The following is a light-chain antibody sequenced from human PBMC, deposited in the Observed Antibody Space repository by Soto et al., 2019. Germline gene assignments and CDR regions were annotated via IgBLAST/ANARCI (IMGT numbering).Light chain of an antibody. CDR3: QHYFTIPRT. CDR2: WAS. Sequence: DIVLTQSPDSLAVSLGERATFSCKSSQSLLQSNNKNYLAWYKQKPGQPPKLLIYWASTRESGVPDRFSGSGSGTDFTLTISSLQAEDVAVYYCQHYFTIPRTFGQGTKLEIK. V-gene: IGKV4-1*01. J-gene: IGKJ2*02. CDR1: QSLLQSNNKNY.